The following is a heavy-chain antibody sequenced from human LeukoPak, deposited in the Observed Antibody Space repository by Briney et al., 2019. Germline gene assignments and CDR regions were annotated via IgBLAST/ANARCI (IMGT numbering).Heavy chain of an antibody. CDR1: GGSITNYY. V-gene: IGHV4-59*01. D-gene: IGHD5-24*01. CDR3: ARPGRQDAYNGHYWYFDL. CDR2: VSYSGRT. J-gene: IGHJ2*01. Sequence: SETLSLTCTVSGGSITNYYWNWIRQPPGKDLEWIGCVSYSGRTHYSSALKSRVTISVDTSKNQFSLNLRSVTAADTAVYYCARPGRQDAYNGHYWYFDLWGRGTLVTVPS.